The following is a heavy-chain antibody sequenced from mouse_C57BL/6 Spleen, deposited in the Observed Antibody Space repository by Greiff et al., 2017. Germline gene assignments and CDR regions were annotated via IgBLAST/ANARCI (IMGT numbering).Heavy chain of an antibody. CDR3: ARLDTNYAMDY. J-gene: IGHJ4*01. V-gene: IGHV1-72*01. CDR2: IDPISGGT. D-gene: IGHD2-3*01. CDR1: GYTFTSYW. Sequence: VQLQQPGAELVKPGASVKLSCKASGYTFTSYWMHWVQQRPGRGLEWIGRIDPISGGTKYNEKFKSKATLTVDKPSSTAYMQLSGLTSEDSAVYYCARLDTNYAMDYWGQGTSVTVSS.